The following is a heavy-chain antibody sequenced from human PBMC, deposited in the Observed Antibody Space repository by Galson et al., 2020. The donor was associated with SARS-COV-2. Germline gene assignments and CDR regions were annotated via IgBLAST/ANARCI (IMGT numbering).Heavy chain of an antibody. J-gene: IGHJ5*01. Sequence: GGSLRLSCAASGFRFSSKGMHWVRRAPGKGLEWVALIRYDGSQKYFADSVKGRFTISRDNGGNTLYQDLNSVSRDDTAVYYCATDIGGWPPSCDSWGRGTRVTVSS. CDR2: IRYDGSQK. D-gene: IGHD6-19*01. V-gene: IGHV3-30*02. CDR1: GFRFSSKG. CDR3: ATDIGGWPPSCDS.